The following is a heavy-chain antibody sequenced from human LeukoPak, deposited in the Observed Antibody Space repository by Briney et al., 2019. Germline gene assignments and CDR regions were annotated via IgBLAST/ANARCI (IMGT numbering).Heavy chain of an antibody. CDR1: GFTFSSYS. J-gene: IGHJ4*02. Sequence: GGSLRLSCAASGFTFSSYSMNWVRQAPGKGLEWVSSISSSSSYIYYADSVKGRLTISRDNAKNSLYLQMNSLRAEDTAVYYCASMYVDTAMVFDYWGRGTLVTVSS. CDR2: ISSSSSYI. CDR3: ASMYVDTAMVFDY. V-gene: IGHV3-21*01. D-gene: IGHD5-18*01.